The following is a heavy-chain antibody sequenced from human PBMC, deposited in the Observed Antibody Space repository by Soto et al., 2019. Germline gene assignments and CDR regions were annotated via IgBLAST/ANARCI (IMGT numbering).Heavy chain of an antibody. J-gene: IGHJ4*02. CDR3: ASLGRSWYGY. CDR1: GFTFSGYS. Sequence: GGSLRLSCAASGFTFSGYSMNWVRQAPGKGLEWVSSISSSSSYIYYADSVKGRFTISRDNAKNSLYLQMNSLRAEDTAVYYCASLGRSWYGYWGQGTLVTVSS. CDR2: ISSSSSYI. V-gene: IGHV3-21*01. D-gene: IGHD6-13*01.